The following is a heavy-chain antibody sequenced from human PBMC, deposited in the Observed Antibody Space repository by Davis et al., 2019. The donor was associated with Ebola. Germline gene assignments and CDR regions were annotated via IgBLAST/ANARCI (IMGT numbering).Heavy chain of an antibody. CDR3: ARGSGRPFDF. CDR1: GYSISSGYY. Sequence: SETLSLTCTVSGYSISSGYYWGWIRQPPGKGLEWIGSIYHSGSTYYNPSLKSRVTISVDTSKNQFSLKLSSVTAADTAVYYCARGSGRPFDFWGQGTLVTFSS. CDR2: IYHSGST. V-gene: IGHV4-38-2*02. D-gene: IGHD1-26*01. J-gene: IGHJ4*02.